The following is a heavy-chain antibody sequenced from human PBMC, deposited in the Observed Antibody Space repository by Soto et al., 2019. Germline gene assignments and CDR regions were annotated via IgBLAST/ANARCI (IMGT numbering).Heavy chain of an antibody. D-gene: IGHD2-21*02. CDR1: GFTFSTYA. J-gene: IGHJ6*02. CDR2: ISGSAANT. CDR3: ANGDQRGYYYGMHV. Sequence: EVQLLESGGGLVQPGGSLRLSCAVSGFTFSTYAMSWVRQAPGKGLEWVSGISGSAANTYYADSVKGRFIISRDNSKNTVDLQMNSLRAEDTAVYYCANGDQRGYYYGMHVWGQGTTVTVSS. V-gene: IGHV3-23*01.